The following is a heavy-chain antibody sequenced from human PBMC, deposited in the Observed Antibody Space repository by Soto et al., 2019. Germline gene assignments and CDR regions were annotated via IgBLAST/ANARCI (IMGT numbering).Heavy chain of an antibody. CDR3: ARATYCGGDCDYFDY. V-gene: IGHV4-59*01. J-gene: IGHJ4*02. CDR1: GGSISSYY. D-gene: IGHD2-21*02. CDR2: IYYSGST. Sequence: PSETLSLTCTVSGGSISSYYWSWIRQPPGKGLEWIGYIYYSGSTNYNPSLKSRVTISVDTSKNQFSLKLSSVTAADTAVYYCARATYCGGDCDYFDYWGQGTLVTVSS.